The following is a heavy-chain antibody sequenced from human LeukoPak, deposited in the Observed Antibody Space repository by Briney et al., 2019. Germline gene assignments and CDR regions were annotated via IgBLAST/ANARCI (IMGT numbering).Heavy chain of an antibody. CDR3: ARDHYGSRSYPLDY. CDR1: GFTFSSYA. J-gene: IGHJ4*02. V-gene: IGHV3-23*01. D-gene: IGHD3-10*01. Sequence: PGGSLRLSCAASGFTFSSYAMSWVRQAPGKGLEWVSAISGSGGSTYYADSVKGRFTISRDNSKYTLYLQMNSLRAEDTAVYYCARDHYGSRSYPLDYWGQGTLVTVSS. CDR2: ISGSGGST.